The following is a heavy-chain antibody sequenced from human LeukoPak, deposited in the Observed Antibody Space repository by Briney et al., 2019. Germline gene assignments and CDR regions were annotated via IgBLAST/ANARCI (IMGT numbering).Heavy chain of an antibody. D-gene: IGHD6-19*01. V-gene: IGHV3-23*01. CDR3: ARDGYSSGWWDY. J-gene: IGHJ4*02. CDR2: ISGSGGST. Sequence: GGSLRLSCAASGFTFSAYAISWVRQAPGKGLEWVSAISGSGGSTYYADSVKGRFTISRDNSKNTLYLQMNSLRAEDTAVYYCARDGYSSGWWDYWGQGTLVTVSS. CDR1: GFTFSAYA.